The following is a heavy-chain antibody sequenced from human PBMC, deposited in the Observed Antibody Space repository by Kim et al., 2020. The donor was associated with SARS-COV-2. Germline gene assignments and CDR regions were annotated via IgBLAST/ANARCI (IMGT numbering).Heavy chain of an antibody. V-gene: IGHV3-23*01. CDR3: IKGGLGWSWDH. CDR1: GFTFTGYA. Sequence: GGSLRLSCTTSGFTFTGYAMSLVRQAPGKGLEWVSSIDGSDGTTYYVDSVEGRFTISRDNSKNTLYLQMNTLRADDTAIYYCIKGGLGWSWDHWGQGTRV. J-gene: IGHJ4*02. D-gene: IGHD3-10*01. CDR2: IDGSDGTT.